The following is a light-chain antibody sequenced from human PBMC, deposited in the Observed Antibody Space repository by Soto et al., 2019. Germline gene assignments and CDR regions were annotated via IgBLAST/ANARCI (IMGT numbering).Light chain of an antibody. CDR2: GVS. CDR1: QRVATN. Sequence: DILMTQSPATLSVSPGEKVTLSCRASQRVATNLAWYQQKPGQSPRLLIYGVSTRATGVPPRFSGTGSGTEFTLTISIRQSEDCGVYYCQQYNKWPPGYSFGQGTKLDIK. V-gene: IGKV3-15*01. CDR3: QQYNKWPPGYS. J-gene: IGKJ2*01.